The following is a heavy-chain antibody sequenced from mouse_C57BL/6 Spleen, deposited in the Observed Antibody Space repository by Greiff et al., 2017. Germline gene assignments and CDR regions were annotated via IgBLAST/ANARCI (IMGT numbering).Heavy chain of an antibody. Sequence: QVQLQQSGAELMKPGASVKLSCKATGYTFTGYWIEWVKQRPGHGLEWIGDIFPGSGCTNYNEQFKGKATFTADKSSNTAYMQLSSLTTEDSAIYYCARGYDDGGYFEVWGTGTTVTVSS. D-gene: IGHD2-14*01. CDR3: ARGYDDGGYFEV. CDR1: GYTFTGYW. J-gene: IGHJ1*03. V-gene: IGHV1-9*01. CDR2: IFPGSGCT.